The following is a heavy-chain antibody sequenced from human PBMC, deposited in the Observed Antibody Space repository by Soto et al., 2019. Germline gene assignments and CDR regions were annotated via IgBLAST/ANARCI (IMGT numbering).Heavy chain of an antibody. D-gene: IGHD4-17*01. V-gene: IGHV4-39*01. CDR2: IYYSGST. Sequence: ETLSLPYLLSGGSISSSSYYWRWIRQPPGKGLEWIGSIYYSGSTYYNPSLKSRVTISVDTSKNQFSLKLSSVTAADTAVYYCARRTVTDYYGMDVWGQGTTVT. CDR3: ARRTVTDYYGMDV. CDR1: GGSISSSSYY. J-gene: IGHJ6*02.